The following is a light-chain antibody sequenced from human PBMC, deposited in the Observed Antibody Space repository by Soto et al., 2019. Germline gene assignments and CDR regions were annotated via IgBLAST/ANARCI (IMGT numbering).Light chain of an antibody. Sequence: EIVLTQSPDTLSLAPGERATLSCRASQSISNYLAWYQQKPGQAPRLLIYDASNRATGIPARFSGSGSGTDFTLTISSLQPDDFATYYCQHYNSYSEAFGQGTKVDIK. V-gene: IGKV3-11*01. J-gene: IGKJ1*01. CDR3: QHYNSYSEA. CDR1: QSISNY. CDR2: DAS.